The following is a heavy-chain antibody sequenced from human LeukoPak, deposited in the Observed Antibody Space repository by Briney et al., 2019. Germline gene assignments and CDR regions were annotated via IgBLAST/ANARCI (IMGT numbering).Heavy chain of an antibody. D-gene: IGHD1-7*01. CDR1: GFTFSSYW. V-gene: IGHV3-74*01. J-gene: IGHJ4*02. CDR3: TRVGTTLDY. CDR2: INSDGSII. Sequence: PGGSLRLSCAASGFTFSSYWMHWVRQAPGKGLVWVARINSDGSIINYADSVKGRFTISRDNDKNTLYLQMHSLRAEDTAVYYCTRVGTTLDYWGQGTLVTVSS.